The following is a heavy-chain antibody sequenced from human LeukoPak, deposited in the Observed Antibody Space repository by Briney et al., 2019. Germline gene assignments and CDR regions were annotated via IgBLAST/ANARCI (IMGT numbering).Heavy chain of an antibody. D-gene: IGHD1-1*01. V-gene: IGHV3-33*01. Sequence: PGGSLRLSCAASGFTFSSYGMHWVRQAPGKGLEWVAVIWYDGSNKYYADSVKGRFTISRDNSKNTLYLQMNSLRAEDTAVYYCARGLEGVAFDIWGQGTMVTVSS. CDR1: GFTFSSYG. CDR2: IWYDGSNK. J-gene: IGHJ3*02. CDR3: ARGLEGVAFDI.